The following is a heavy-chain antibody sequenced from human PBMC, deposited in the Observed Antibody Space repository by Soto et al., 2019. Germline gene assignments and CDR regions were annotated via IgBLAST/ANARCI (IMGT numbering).Heavy chain of an antibody. J-gene: IGHJ5*02. Sequence: QVRLQESGPGLVKPSETLSLTYSVSGAALNSGNYYWSWIRQVPGKGLEWIGHIYVTGAVDYNPSLRDRITLSQDPSERQFSLNLRLVTAADTVVYYCARLRIATNNYKWFDPWGQGTLVTVSS. CDR2: IYVTGAV. CDR1: GAALNSGNYY. V-gene: IGHV4-31*03. D-gene: IGHD2-21*01. CDR3: ARLRIATNNYKWFDP.